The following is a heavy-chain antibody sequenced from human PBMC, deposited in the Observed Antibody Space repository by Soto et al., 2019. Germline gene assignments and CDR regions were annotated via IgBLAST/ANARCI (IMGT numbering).Heavy chain of an antibody. J-gene: IGHJ4*02. Sequence: EVQLVESGGGLVQPGGSLRLSCAASGFTFSTHWMHWVRQAPGKGLVWVSRINGDGSETTYADSVKGRLTISRDNAKNTLYLQVNNLRVEDTAVYYCAGDYPHDRSVAGDYWGQGALVTVSS. CDR1: GFTFSTHW. CDR3: AGDYPHDRSVAGDY. D-gene: IGHD3-22*01. CDR2: INGDGSET. V-gene: IGHV3-74*01.